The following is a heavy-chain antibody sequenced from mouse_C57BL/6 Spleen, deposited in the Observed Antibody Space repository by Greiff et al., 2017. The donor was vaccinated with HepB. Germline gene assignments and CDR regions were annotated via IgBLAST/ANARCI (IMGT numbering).Heavy chain of an antibody. Sequence: VQLQQSGAELVRPGSSVKLSCKASGYTFTSYWMDWVKQRPGQGLEWIGNIYPSDSETHYNQKFKDKATLTVDKSSSTAYMQLSSLTSEDSAVYNCARATVVAWYFDVWGTGTTVTVSS. J-gene: IGHJ1*03. CDR1: GYTFTSYW. D-gene: IGHD1-1*01. CDR3: ARATVVAWYFDV. V-gene: IGHV1-61*01. CDR2: IYPSDSET.